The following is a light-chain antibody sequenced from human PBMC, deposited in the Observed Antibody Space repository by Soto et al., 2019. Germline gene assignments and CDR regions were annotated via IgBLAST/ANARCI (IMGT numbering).Light chain of an antibody. CDR1: QSVSSN. CDR2: GAS. V-gene: IGKV3-15*01. Sequence: EIVMTQSPATLSVSPGERATLSCRAGQSVSSNLVWYHQKPGQAPRLLIYGASTRATGTPARFSGSGSGTEFTLTISSLQSEDFAVYYCQQYIRWPLTFGGGTKVDI. J-gene: IGKJ4*01. CDR3: QQYIRWPLT.